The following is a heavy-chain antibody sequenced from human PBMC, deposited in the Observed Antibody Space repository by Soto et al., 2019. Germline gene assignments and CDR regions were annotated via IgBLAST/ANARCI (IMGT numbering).Heavy chain of an antibody. Sequence: PGGSLRLSCAASGFSFSSYAMSWVRQAPGKGLEWVSSITGSGGSTYCADSVKGRFTISRDNSKRTLYLQMNSLRADDTALYYCANPYYDFWSGLLWGQGTPVTVSS. CDR1: GFSFSSYA. V-gene: IGHV3-23*01. D-gene: IGHD3-3*01. J-gene: IGHJ4*02. CDR3: ANPYYDFWSGLL. CDR2: ITGSGGST.